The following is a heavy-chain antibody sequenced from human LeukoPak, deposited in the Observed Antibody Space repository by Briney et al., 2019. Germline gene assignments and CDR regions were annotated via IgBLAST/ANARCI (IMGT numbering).Heavy chain of an antibody. J-gene: IGHJ3*02. CDR1: GGSILTSY. CDR3: ARNGGSYTFDI. V-gene: IGHV4-59*01. D-gene: IGHD1-26*01. CDR2: IYYSGSN. Sequence: KPTESLSLAFSVPGGSILTSYCGSVRQPPGKGREWIGYIYYSGSNNYSPSLKSRVTISIDTSKNQSSLKLTSVTAADAAVYYCARNGGSYTFDIWGQGTMVTVSS.